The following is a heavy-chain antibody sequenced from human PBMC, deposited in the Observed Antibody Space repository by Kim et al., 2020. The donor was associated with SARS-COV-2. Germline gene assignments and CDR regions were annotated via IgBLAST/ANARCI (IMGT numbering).Heavy chain of an antibody. J-gene: IGHJ4*02. Sequence: GESLRLSCAASGFTFSTYWMTWVRQAPGKGLEWVANINQGGTEKYYVDSVKGRFTISRDNAKNSLFLDVNSLRVEDTAVYYCARTHYGDYVWGQGTLVTVSS. CDR3: ARTHYGDYV. CDR1: GFTFSTYW. V-gene: IGHV3-7*01. CDR2: INQGGTEK. D-gene: IGHD4-17*01.